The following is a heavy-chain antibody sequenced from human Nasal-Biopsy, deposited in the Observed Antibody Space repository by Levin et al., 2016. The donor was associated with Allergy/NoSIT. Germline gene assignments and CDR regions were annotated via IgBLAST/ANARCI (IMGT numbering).Heavy chain of an antibody. CDR2: ISGSGGDT. D-gene: IGHD3-10*01. V-gene: IGHV3-23*01. CDR3: AKGPYGLGMLDGVDV. CDR1: GLTFRNYA. Sequence: GESLKISCAVSGLTFRNYAMMWVRQAPGMGLEWVSDISGSGGDTNYVASVKGRFTMSRDNSKNMLFLQMNSLRDDDTGVYYCAKGPYGLGMLDGVDVWGQGTTVTVSS. J-gene: IGHJ6*02.